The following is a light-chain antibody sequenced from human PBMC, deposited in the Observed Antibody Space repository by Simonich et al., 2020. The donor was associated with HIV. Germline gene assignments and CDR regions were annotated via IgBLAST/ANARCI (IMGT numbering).Light chain of an antibody. CDR3: CSYAGSSTLV. J-gene: IGLJ2*01. V-gene: IGLV2-23*01. CDR1: SSDVGRYNL. CDR2: EGS. Sequence: QSALTQPLSASGSPGQSVTISCTGTSSDVGRYNLGSWYQQHPGKAPKLMIYEGSKRHSGVSNRFSGSKSGNTASLTISGLQAEDEADYYCCSYAGSSTLVFGGGTKLTVL.